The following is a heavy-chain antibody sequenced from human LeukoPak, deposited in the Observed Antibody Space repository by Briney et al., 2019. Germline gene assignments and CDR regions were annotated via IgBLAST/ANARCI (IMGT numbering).Heavy chain of an antibody. V-gene: IGHV3-30*18. CDR3: AKDFALTFDY. CDR1: GFTFSSYG. Sequence: GRSLRLSCAASGFTFSSYGMHWVRQAPGKGLEWVAVISYDGSNKYYADSVKGRFTISRDNSKNTLYLQMNSLRAEDTAVYYCAKDFALTFDYWGQGTLVTVSS. J-gene: IGHJ4*02. CDR2: ISYDGSNK.